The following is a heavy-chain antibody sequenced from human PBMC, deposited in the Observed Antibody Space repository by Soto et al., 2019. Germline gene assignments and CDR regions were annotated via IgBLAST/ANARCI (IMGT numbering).Heavy chain of an antibody. V-gene: IGHV3-23*01. CDR3: AKTQNDILDY. Sequence: ETLSLTCAVSGGSISSGGYSWSWIRQPPGKGLEWVSVISGSGDFTFYGDSVKGRFTISRDNSKNTLYLQMNTLRAEDTAVYYCAKTQNDILDYWGQGTLVTVSS. CDR2: ISGSGDFT. J-gene: IGHJ4*02. D-gene: IGHD3-9*01. CDR1: GGSISSGGYS.